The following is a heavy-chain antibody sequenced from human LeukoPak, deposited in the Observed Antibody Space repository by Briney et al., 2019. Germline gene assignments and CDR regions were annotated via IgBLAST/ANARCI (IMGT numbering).Heavy chain of an antibody. CDR1: GFTFSSYG. V-gene: IGHV3-30*03. Sequence: GGSLRLSCAASGFTFSSYGMHWVRQAPGKGLEWVAVILYDANNKYYADSVKGRFTISRDNPKNTLYLQMGSLRVEDMAVYYCARASSTGPPDYWGQGTLVTVSS. D-gene: IGHD1-14*01. CDR3: ARASSTGPPDY. J-gene: IGHJ4*02. CDR2: ILYDANNK.